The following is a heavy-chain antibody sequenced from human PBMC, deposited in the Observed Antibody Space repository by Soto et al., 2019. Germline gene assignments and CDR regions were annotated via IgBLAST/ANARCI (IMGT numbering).Heavy chain of an antibody. V-gene: IGHV1-18*01. J-gene: IGHJ4*02. D-gene: IGHD6-6*01. Sequence: QVQLMQSGAEVKKPGASVKVTCKTSGYTFSSYGFSWVRQAPGQGLEWIGWISGYNGNTNYAQRFQGRVTMTTDTSTSTAYMELRSLRSDDTAVYYCASEGQLGYWGQGTLVTVSS. CDR1: GYTFSSYG. CDR3: ASEGQLGY. CDR2: ISGYNGNT.